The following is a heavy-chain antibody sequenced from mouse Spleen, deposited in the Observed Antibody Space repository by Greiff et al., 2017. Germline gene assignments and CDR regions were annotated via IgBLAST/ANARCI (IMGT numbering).Heavy chain of an antibody. CDR1: GFTFSSYY. J-gene: IGHJ2*01. CDR3: AREGAGTRYFDY. D-gene: IGHD4-1*01. CDR2: ISSGGGST. V-gene: IGHV5-9*04. Sequence: EVKVEESGGGLVKLGGSLKLSCAASGFTFSSYYMSWVRQTPEKRLEWVATISSGGGSTYYPDSVKGRFTISRDNAKNTLYLQMSSLNSEDTAVYYCAREGAGTRYFDYWGQGTTLTDSS.